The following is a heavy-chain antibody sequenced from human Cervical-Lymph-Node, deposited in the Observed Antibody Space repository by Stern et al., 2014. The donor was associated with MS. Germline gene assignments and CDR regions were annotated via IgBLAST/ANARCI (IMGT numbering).Heavy chain of an antibody. D-gene: IGHD5-12*01. CDR3: AAGPILVAATDY. J-gene: IGHJ4*02. Sequence: QLVQSGPEVKKPGTSVKVSCKASGFAFITSGVQWVRQARGQRLEWMGWIVVGSGNTNYAQKCQERLTITRDMSTSTAYMELSSLRSEDTAMYYCAAGPILVAATDYWGQGTLVTVSS. V-gene: IGHV1-58*01. CDR2: IVVGSGNT. CDR1: GFAFITSG.